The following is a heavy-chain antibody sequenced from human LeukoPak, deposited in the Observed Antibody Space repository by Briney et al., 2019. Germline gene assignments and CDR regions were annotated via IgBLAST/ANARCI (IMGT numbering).Heavy chain of an antibody. V-gene: IGHV4-34*01. J-gene: IGHJ6*03. D-gene: IGHD2-2*01. CDR1: GGSFSDYY. Sequence: PSETLSLTRAVYGGSFSDYYWNWLRQPPGKGLEWIGEVNDRGSTNYNPSLKSRVSISVDTSKKDFSLRLSSVTAADTAVYYCARGGCNSTSCYLIWMYMDVWGKGTTVTVSS. CDR3: ARGGCNSTSCYLIWMYMDV. CDR2: VNDRGST.